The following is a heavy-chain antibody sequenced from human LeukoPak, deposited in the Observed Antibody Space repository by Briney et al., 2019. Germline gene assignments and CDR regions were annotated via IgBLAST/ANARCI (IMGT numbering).Heavy chain of an antibody. D-gene: IGHD3-3*01. CDR2: IYTRVST. V-gene: IGHV4-4*07. Sequence: PSETLSLTCTVSGGSISSYYWSWIRQPAGKVREWIGRIYTRVSTNYNPSLKSRVNMSVDTSKDQFSLKVSSVTAAETAVYYCARVYHYDFWSTDYYYYMDVWGKGTTVTVSS. CDR3: ARVYHYDFWSTDYYYYMDV. CDR1: GGSISSYY. J-gene: IGHJ6*03.